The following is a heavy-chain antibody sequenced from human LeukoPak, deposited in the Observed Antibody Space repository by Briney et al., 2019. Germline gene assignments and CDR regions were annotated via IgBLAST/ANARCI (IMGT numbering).Heavy chain of an antibody. V-gene: IGHV3-7*01. D-gene: IGHD3-10*01. CDR2: IKQDGSEE. J-gene: IGHJ6*03. Sequence: GGSLRLSCAASGFTFSSYWMSWVRQAPGKGLEWVANIKQDGSEEYYVDSVKGRFTISRDNAKNSLYLQMNSLRAEDTAVYYCARVGGHYYGSGSYSYYYYMDVWGKGTTVTISS. CDR3: ARVGGHYYGSGSYSYYYYMDV. CDR1: GFTFSSYW.